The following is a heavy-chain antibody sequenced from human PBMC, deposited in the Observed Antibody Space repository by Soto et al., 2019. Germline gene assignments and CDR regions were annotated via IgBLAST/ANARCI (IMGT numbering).Heavy chain of an antibody. CDR2: ISAYNGNT. Sequence: ASVKVSCKASGYTFTSYGISWVRQAPGQGLEWMGWISAYNGNTNYAQKLQGRVTMTTDTSTSTAYMELRSLRSDDTAVYYCARESRFLEWLPNYYYMDVWGKGTTVTVSS. D-gene: IGHD3-3*01. V-gene: IGHV1-18*01. CDR3: ARESRFLEWLPNYYYMDV. CDR1: GYTFTSYG. J-gene: IGHJ6*03.